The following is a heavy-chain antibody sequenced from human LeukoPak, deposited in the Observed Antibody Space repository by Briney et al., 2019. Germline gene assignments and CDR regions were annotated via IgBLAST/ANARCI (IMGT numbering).Heavy chain of an antibody. D-gene: IGHD6-6*01. J-gene: IGHJ6*03. CDR1: GFTFSSYG. Sequence: PGRSLRLSCAASGFTFSSYGMHWVRQAPGKGLEWVAVISYDGSNKYYADSVKGRFTISRDNSKNTLYLQVISLRAEDTAVYYCARGRGTARNYYYYYMDVWGKGTTVTVSS. CDR2: ISYDGSNK. V-gene: IGHV3-30*03. CDR3: ARGRGTARNYYYYYMDV.